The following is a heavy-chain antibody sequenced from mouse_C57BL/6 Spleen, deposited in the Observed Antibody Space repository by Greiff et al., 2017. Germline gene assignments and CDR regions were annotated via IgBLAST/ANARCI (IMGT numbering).Heavy chain of an antibody. Sequence: VQLKQSGPELVKPGASVKISCKASGYTFTDYYMNWVKQSHGKSLEWIGDINPNNGGTSYNQKFKGKATLTVDKSSSTAYMELRSLTSEDSAVYYCAQDGDYGFAYWGQGTLVTVSA. V-gene: IGHV1-26*01. CDR1: GYTFTDYY. D-gene: IGHD2-4*01. CDR3: AQDGDYGFAY. CDR2: INPNNGGT. J-gene: IGHJ3*01.